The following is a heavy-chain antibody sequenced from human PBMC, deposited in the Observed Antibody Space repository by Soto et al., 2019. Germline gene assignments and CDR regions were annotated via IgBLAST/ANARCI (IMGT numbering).Heavy chain of an antibody. CDR1: GYTFTKYG. CDR2: VNAGDGQT. D-gene: IGHD5-12*01. J-gene: IGHJ4*02. Sequence: ASVKVSCKASGYTFTKYGMQCARQAPGHRLEWMGWVNAGDGQTRYAQNFQGGVSTTGDTSANTAYVELSSLRPEETAAYYYARGQWVATTASYYFDYCGE. CDR3: ARGQWVATTASYYFDY. V-gene: IGHV1-3*01.